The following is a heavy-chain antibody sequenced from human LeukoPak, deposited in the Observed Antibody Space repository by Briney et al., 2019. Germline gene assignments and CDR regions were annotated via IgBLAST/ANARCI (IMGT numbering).Heavy chain of an antibody. D-gene: IGHD2-15*01. Sequence: PGGSLRLSCAASGFTFSSYSMNWVRQAPGKGLEWVSSISSSSSYIYYADSVKGRFTISRDNAKNSLYLQMNSLRAEDTAVYYCARGIVDCSGGSCYSSDAFDIWGQGTMVTVSS. CDR1: GFTFSSYS. CDR2: ISSSSSYI. CDR3: ARGIVDCSGGSCYSSDAFDI. V-gene: IGHV3-21*01. J-gene: IGHJ3*02.